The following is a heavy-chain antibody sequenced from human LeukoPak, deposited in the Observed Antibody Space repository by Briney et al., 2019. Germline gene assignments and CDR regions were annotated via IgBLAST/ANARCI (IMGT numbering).Heavy chain of an antibody. CDR1: GFTFSSYG. Sequence: GGSLRLSCAASGFTFSSYGMHWVRQAPGKGLEWVAVISYDGSNKYYADSVKGRFTISRDNSKNTLYLQMNSLKTEDTAVYYCTTGRLWFGELLVDYWGQGTLVTVSS. J-gene: IGHJ4*02. CDR2: ISYDGSNK. D-gene: IGHD3-10*01. V-gene: IGHV3-30*03. CDR3: TTGRLWFGELLVDY.